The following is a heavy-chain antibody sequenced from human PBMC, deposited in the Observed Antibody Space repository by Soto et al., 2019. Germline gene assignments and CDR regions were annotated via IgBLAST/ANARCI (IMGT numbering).Heavy chain of an antibody. CDR2: INTNIGAT. CDR3: ARFQKKDFLLGSSHVIAF. Sequence: ASVKVSCKASGYTFTGYYMHWVRQAPGQGLEWMGWINTNIGATNYAQIFQGWVTMTRDTSIRTAYMELTRLRYDDTAKYYCARFQKKDFLLGSSHVIAFWVKGTTVTVS. CDR1: GYTFTGYY. D-gene: IGHD2-8*02. J-gene: IGHJ6*03. V-gene: IGHV1-2*04.